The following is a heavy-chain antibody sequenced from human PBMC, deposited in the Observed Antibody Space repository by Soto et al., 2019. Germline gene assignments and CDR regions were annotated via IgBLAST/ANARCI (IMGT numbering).Heavy chain of an antibody. V-gene: IGHV5-10-1*01. Sequence: GESLKISCKGSGYSFTSYWISWVRQMPVKGLEWMGRIDPSDSYTNYSPSFQGHVTISADKSISTAYLQWSSLKASDTAMYYCARHYYGSGSYSWFDPWGQGTLVTVSS. CDR1: GYSFTSYW. D-gene: IGHD3-10*01. J-gene: IGHJ5*02. CDR2: IDPSDSYT. CDR3: ARHYYGSGSYSWFDP.